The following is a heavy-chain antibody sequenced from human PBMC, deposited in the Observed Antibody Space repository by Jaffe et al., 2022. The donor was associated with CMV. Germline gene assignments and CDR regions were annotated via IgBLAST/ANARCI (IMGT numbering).Heavy chain of an antibody. J-gene: IGHJ2*01. D-gene: IGHD2-2*01. CDR2: ISGSSRYI. CDR3: ARGGWNWIGVVPSAISWHFDL. CDR1: RFTFSDYN. Sequence: EVQLVESGGGLVKPGGSQRLSCAASRFTFSDYNMNWVRQAPGKGLEWVSSISGSSRYIYYADSVKGRFTISRDNARNSLHLQMNSLRAEDTAVYYCARGGWNWIGVVPSAISWHFDLWGRGTLVTVSS. V-gene: IGHV3-21*01.